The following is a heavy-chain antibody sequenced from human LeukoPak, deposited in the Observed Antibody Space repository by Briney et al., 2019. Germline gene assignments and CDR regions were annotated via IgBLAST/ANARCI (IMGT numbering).Heavy chain of an antibody. Sequence: ASVKVSCKASGYTFSSYYMHWVRQALGQGLEWMGIINPSGGSTSYAQKFQGRVTMTRETSTRTVYMELSSLRSEDTAVYYCAREGTAGFDYWGQGTLVTVSS. CDR1: GYTFSSYY. V-gene: IGHV1-46*01. CDR2: INPSGGST. CDR3: AREGTAGFDY. D-gene: IGHD2-21*02. J-gene: IGHJ4*02.